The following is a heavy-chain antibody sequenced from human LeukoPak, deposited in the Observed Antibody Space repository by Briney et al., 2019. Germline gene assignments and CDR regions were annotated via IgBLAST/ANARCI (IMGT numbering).Heavy chain of an antibody. CDR1: GYTFTGYY. CDR2: INPNSGGT. D-gene: IGHD2-2*01. Sequence: ASVNVSCKASGYTFTGYYMHWVRQAPGQGLEWMGWINPNSGGTNYAQKFQGRVTMTRDTSISTAYMELSRLRSDDTAVYYCARDKKYQLLSNPGGYWGQGTLVTVSS. CDR3: ARDKKYQLLSNPGGY. V-gene: IGHV1-2*02. J-gene: IGHJ4*02.